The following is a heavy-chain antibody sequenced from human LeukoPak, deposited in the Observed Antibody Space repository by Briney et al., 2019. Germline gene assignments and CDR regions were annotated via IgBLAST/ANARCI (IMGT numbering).Heavy chain of an antibody. V-gene: IGHV5-51*01. Sequence: GESLKISCKGSGYSFTSYWIGWVREMPGKGLEWMGIIYPGDSGTRYSLSFQGQVTISADKSISTAYLQWSSLKASDTAMYYCARLDSSSWLTYYYYYGMDVWGQGNTVTVSS. D-gene: IGHD6-13*01. CDR3: ARLDSSSWLTYYYYYGMDV. CDR1: GYSFTSYW. J-gene: IGHJ6*02. CDR2: IYPGDSGT.